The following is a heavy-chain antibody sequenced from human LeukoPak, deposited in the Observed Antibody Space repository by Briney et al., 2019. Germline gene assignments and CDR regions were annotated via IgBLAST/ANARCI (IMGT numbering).Heavy chain of an antibody. CDR2: INHSGST. Sequence: SETLSLTCTVSGGSISSSSYYWSWIRQPPGKGLEWIGEINHSGSTNYNPSLKSRVTVPLDTSKNQFSLKLSSVTAADTAVYYCARGRAYFDWGQGTLVTVSS. V-gene: IGHV4-39*07. D-gene: IGHD3-9*01. J-gene: IGHJ4*02. CDR3: ARGRAYFD. CDR1: GGSISSSSYY.